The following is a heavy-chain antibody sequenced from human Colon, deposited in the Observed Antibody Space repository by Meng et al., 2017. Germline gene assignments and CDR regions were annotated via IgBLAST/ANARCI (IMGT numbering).Heavy chain of an antibody. V-gene: IGHV4-4*02. CDR1: GGSISSSNW. J-gene: IGHJ4*02. Sequence: QAQVRGSGRVLGNASGTPPLHCAVSGGSISSSNWWNWVRQPPGKGLEWIGEIYHSGSNNYNPSLKSRVTMSVDRSKSQVSLQLTSVTAADTAVYYCARHGGYYQDYWGQGTLVTVSS. D-gene: IGHD4-23*01. CDR2: IYHSGSN. CDR3: ARHGGYYQDY.